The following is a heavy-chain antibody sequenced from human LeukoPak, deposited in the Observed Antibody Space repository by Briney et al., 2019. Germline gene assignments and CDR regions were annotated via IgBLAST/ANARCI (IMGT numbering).Heavy chain of an antibody. Sequence: ASVKVSCKASGYTFTSYAMHWVRQAPGQGLEWMGWITPSGGTNYPQKFQGRVAITRDTSITTASVDLSRLTSDDTAVYYCARDRYGDGFAHFDYWGQGALVTVSS. CDR3: ARDRYGDGFAHFDY. CDR2: ITPSGGT. CDR1: GYTFTSYA. J-gene: IGHJ4*02. V-gene: IGHV1-2*02. D-gene: IGHD5-24*01.